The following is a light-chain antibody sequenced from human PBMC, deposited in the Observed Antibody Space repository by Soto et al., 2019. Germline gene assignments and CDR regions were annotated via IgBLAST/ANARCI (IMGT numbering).Light chain of an antibody. V-gene: IGKV1-39*01. Sequence: GDRVTISCRASQGIGSALAWYQQKPGKAPKFLIYDASSLQSGVPSRFSGTGSGTDFTLTISNLQPGDFATYYCQQSYSTPITFGQGTRLE. J-gene: IGKJ5*01. CDR2: DAS. CDR3: QQSYSTPIT. CDR1: QGIGSA.